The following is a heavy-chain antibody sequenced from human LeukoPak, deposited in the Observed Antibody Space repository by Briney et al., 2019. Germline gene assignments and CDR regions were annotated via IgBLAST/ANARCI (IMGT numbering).Heavy chain of an antibody. J-gene: IGHJ4*02. D-gene: IGHD6-6*01. CDR1: GFTFRSHG. CDR3: ARREYSSSYYFNY. Sequence: GGSLRLSCAASGFTFRSHGMHWVRQAPGKGLEWVAVIWYDGSNEYYAESVQGRFTISRDNSKNTLSLQMNSLRAEDTAVYYCARREYSSSYYFNYWGQGTLVTVSS. V-gene: IGHV3-33*01. CDR2: IWYDGSNE.